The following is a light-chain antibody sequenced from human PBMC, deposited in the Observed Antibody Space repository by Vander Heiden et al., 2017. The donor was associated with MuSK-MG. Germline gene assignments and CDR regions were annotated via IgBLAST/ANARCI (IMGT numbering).Light chain of an antibody. CDR3: QQRDSNPRWLT. Sequence: DIQMTQSPSSLSASVGDRVTITCRASQSISSYLNWYQQKPGKAPKLLIYAASSLQRGVQSRFSGSGCGTDFTLTISSRQPEDFAAYYCQQRDSNPRWLTFGGGTKVEIK. V-gene: IGKV1-39*01. J-gene: IGKJ4*01. CDR1: QSISSY. CDR2: AAS.